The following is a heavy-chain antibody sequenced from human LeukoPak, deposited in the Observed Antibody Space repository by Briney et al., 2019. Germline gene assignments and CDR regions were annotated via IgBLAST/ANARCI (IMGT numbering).Heavy chain of an antibody. CDR3: AKGLFPVVAANWFDY. CDR1: GFTFSSYA. D-gene: IGHD2-15*01. CDR2: ISGSGGIT. V-gene: IGHV3-23*01. Sequence: TGGSLRLSCAASGFTFSSYAMSWVRQAPGKGLEWVSVISGSGGITYYADSVKGRFTISRDKSKNTLYLQMNSLRAEDTAVYYCAKGLFPVVAANWFDYWGQGTLVTVSS. J-gene: IGHJ4*02.